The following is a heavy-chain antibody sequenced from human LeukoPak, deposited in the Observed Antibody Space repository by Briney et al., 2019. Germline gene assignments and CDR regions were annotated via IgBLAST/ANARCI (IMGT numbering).Heavy chain of an antibody. CDR2: INHSGST. Sequence: TSETLSLTCAVYVGSFSGYYWSWIRQPPGKGLEWIGEINHSGSTNYNPSLKSRVTISVDTSKNQFSLKLSSVTAADTAVYYCARGRVLDSSSPFDYWGQGTLVTVSS. J-gene: IGHJ4*02. V-gene: IGHV4-34*01. D-gene: IGHD6-6*01. CDR1: VGSFSGYY. CDR3: ARGRVLDSSSPFDY.